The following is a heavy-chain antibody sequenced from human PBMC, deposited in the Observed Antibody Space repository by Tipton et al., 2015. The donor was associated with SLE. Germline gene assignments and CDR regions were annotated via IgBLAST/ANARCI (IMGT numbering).Heavy chain of an antibody. V-gene: IGHV4-39*07. CDR3: ARSDFDYYYDMDV. J-gene: IGHJ6*02. CDR1: GDSISSSSYY. D-gene: IGHD3/OR15-3a*01. Sequence: TLSLTCIVSGDSISSSSYYWGWIRQPPGKGLEWVGTVYYTGNTFYNPSLKSRVTISVDTSKNQFSLRLSSMTAADTALYFCARSDFDYYYDMDVWGQGTTVTVSS. CDR2: VYYTGNT.